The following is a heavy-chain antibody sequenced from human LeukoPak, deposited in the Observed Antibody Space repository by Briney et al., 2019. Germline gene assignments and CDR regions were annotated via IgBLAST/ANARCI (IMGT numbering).Heavy chain of an antibody. CDR3: AREGDSGSYLY. V-gene: IGHV4-59*01. J-gene: IGHJ4*02. CDR2: IYYIGRA. Sequence: PSETLSHTRTVSGGSLSCYYWRWMRPPPARGGAGIGNIYYIGRANHNPPLTSPVTILVDTSKNQFSLKLSSVTAAGAAVYYCAREGDSGSYLYWGQGILVTVSS. D-gene: IGHD1-26*01. CDR1: GGSLSCYY.